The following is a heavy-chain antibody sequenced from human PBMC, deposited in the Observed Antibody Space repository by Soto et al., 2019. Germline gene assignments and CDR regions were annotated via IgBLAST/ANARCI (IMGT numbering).Heavy chain of an antibody. CDR3: ARNSGLNGWFDP. CDR1: GVSISNYY. CDR2: IFYSGST. D-gene: IGHD3-10*01. Sequence: SETLSLTCTVSGVSISNYYWSWIRQPPGKGLEWIGFIFYSGSTNYNPSLKSRVTISVDTSKSQFSLRLSSMTAADTAVYYCARNSGLNGWFDPWGQGTLVTV. J-gene: IGHJ5*02. V-gene: IGHV4-59*01.